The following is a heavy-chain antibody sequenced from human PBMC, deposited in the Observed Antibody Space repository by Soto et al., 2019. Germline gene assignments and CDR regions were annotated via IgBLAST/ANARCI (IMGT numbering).Heavy chain of an antibody. J-gene: IGHJ4*02. CDR1: GFTFSNYG. V-gene: IGHV3-30*18. D-gene: IGHD3-10*01. CDR2: ISNDGRKQ. Sequence: GGSLRLSCEASGFTFSNYGMHWVRQAPGKGLEWVAVISNDGRKQYYADSVKGRLTISRDNSKNTLYLQMNSLRAEDTAVYYCAKEKQIKVSITLDYWGQGTPVTVPS. CDR3: AKEKQIKVSITLDY.